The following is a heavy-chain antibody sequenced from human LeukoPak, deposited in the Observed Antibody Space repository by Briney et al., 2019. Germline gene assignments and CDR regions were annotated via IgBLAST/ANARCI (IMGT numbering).Heavy chain of an antibody. CDR2: IYYSGST. V-gene: IGHV4-59*12. CDR3: ARDRRGLGAAPYTGYYYYYMDV. CDR1: GGSISSYY. Sequence: SETLSLTCTVSGGSISSYYWSWIRQPPGKGLEWIGYIYYSGSTNYNPSLKSRVTISVDTSKNQFSLKLSSVTAADTAVYYCARDRRGLGAAPYTGYYYYYMDVWGKGTTVTVSS. J-gene: IGHJ6*03. D-gene: IGHD2-15*01.